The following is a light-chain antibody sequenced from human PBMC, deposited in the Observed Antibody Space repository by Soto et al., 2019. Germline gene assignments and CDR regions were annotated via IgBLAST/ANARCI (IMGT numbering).Light chain of an antibody. CDR3: HQYGNTLWT. CDR1: QSVSSSY. J-gene: IGKJ1*01. Sequence: EIVLPQSPGTLSLSPGERATLSCRASQSVSSSYLAWYQQKPGQPPRLLFFDASNRVTGVPARFSAGGSGTDFTLIISNLEPEDFAVYYCHQYGNTLWTFGQGTKVDIK. CDR2: DAS. V-gene: IGKV3-20*01.